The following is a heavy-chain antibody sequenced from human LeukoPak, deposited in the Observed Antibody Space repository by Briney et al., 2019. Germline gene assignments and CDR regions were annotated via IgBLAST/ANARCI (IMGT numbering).Heavy chain of an antibody. D-gene: IGHD6-13*01. V-gene: IGHV3-11*01. J-gene: IGHJ4*02. CDR2: ISSSGSTI. CDR1: GFTFSDYC. CDR3: ARDRDSSSWDFDY. Sequence: PGGSLRLSCAASGFTFSDYCMSWIRQAPGKGLEWVSYISSSGSTIYYADSVKGRFTISRDNAKNSLYLQMNSLRAEDTAVYYCARDRDSSSWDFDYWGQGTLVTVSS.